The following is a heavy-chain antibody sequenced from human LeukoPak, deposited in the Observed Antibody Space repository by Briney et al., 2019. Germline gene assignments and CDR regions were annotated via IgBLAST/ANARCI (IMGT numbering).Heavy chain of an antibody. CDR2: ISRNSSYI. CDR3: AMVIFGVDKYYYMDV. D-gene: IGHD3-3*01. V-gene: IGHV3-21*01. CDR1: GFTFSSYS. J-gene: IGHJ6*03. Sequence: GGSLRLSCAASGFTFSSYSMNWVRQAPGKGLEWVSSISRNSSYIYYADSVKGRFTISRDNAKNSLYLQMNSLRAEDTAVYYCAMVIFGVDKYYYMDVWGKGTTVTVSS.